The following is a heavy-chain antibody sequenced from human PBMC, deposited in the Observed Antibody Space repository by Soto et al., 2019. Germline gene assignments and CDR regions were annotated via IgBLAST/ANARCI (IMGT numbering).Heavy chain of an antibody. CDR1: GFTFGMYS. CDR2: ISGSGEST. Sequence: EVQVLESGGDLVQPGGSLRLSCAASGFTFGMYSMSWVRQAPGKGLEWVSGISGSGESTYYADSVKGRFTISRDNSKNTLYLQIYSLRAEDTAVYYCAKSLGDRWNTYYFDYWGQGTLVTVSS. CDR3: AKSLGDRWNTYYFDY. V-gene: IGHV3-23*01. J-gene: IGHJ4*02. D-gene: IGHD1-1*01.